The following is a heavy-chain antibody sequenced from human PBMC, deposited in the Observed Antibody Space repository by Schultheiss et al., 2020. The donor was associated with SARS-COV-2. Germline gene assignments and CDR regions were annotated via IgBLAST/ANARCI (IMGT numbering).Heavy chain of an antibody. J-gene: IGHJ5*02. V-gene: IGHV3-NL1*01. Sequence: GGSLRLSCAASGFTFSSYGMHWVRQVPGKGLEWVSVIYSGGSTYYADSVKGRFTISRDNAKNSLYLQMNSLRDEDTAVYYCARVGVAAAALASWGQGTLVTVSS. D-gene: IGHD6-13*01. CDR3: ARVGVAAAALAS. CDR2: IYSGGST. CDR1: GFTFSSYG.